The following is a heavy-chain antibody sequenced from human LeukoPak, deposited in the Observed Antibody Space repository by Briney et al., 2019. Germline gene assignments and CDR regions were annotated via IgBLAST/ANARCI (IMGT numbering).Heavy chain of an antibody. J-gene: IGHJ4*02. Sequence: AGGSLRLSCAASGFTFSSYEMNWVRQAPGKGLEWVSYISSSGSTIYYADSVKGRFTISRDNAKNSLYLQMSSLRAEDTAVYYCARGGHRQKEFWGQGTLVTVSS. CDR3: ARGGHRQKEF. D-gene: IGHD3-10*01. V-gene: IGHV3-48*03. CDR2: ISSSGSTI. CDR1: GFTFSSYE.